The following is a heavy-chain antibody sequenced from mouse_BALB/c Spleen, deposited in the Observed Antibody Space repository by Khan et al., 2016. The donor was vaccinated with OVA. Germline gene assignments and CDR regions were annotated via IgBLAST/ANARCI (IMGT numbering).Heavy chain of an antibody. D-gene: IGHD2-14*01. CDR3: ARNYRYDVYFNS. CDR2: IYPYNDDT. V-gene: IGHV1S136*01. CDR1: GYTFTSYV. J-gene: IGHJ2*01. Sequence: VPLQQSGPALVPPGASVQMSCTASGYTFTSYVIHWVTQTPGQGLDWIGYIYPYNDDTQYNEKFKGKATLTSDTSTSRVDMELSSLTSEDSAVYDCARNYRYDVYFNSWGQGTTLTVAS.